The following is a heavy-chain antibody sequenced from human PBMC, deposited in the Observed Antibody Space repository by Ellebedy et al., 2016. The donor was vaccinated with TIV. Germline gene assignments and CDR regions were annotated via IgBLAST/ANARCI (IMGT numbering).Heavy chain of an antibody. CDR1: GGTFSSYA. CDR3: ARRANRGSCGGDCLEHYFDY. D-gene: IGHD2-21*02. J-gene: IGHJ4*02. Sequence: AASVKVSCKASGGTFSSYAISWVRQAPGQGLEWMGGIIPIFGTANYAQKFQGRVTITADESTSTAYMELSSLRSEDTAVYYCARRANRGSCGGDCLEHYFDYWGQGTLVTVSS. V-gene: IGHV1-69*13. CDR2: IIPIFGTA.